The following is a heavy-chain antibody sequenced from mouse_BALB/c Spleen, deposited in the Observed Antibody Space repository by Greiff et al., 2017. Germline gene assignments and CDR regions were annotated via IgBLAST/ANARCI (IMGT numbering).Heavy chain of an antibody. CDR1: GFTFTDYY. CDR3: ARSTVVATDAMDY. Sequence: EVMLVESGGGLVQPGGSLRLSCATSGFTFTDYYMSWVRQPPGKALEWLGFIRNKANGYTTEYSASVKGRFTISRDNSQSILYLQMNTLRAEDSATYYCARSTVVATDAMDYWGQGTSVTVSS. D-gene: IGHD1-1*01. V-gene: IGHV7-3*02. CDR2: IRNKANGYTT. J-gene: IGHJ4*01.